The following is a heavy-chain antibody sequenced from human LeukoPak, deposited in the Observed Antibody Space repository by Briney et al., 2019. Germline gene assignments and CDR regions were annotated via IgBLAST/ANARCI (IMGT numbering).Heavy chain of an antibody. CDR1: GFTFSSYA. CDR2: ISSSGSST. Sequence: GGSLRLSCTFSGFTFSSYAMTWVRQAPGKGLEWVSAISSSGSSTYYADSVKGRFTISRDNSKNTLYLQVNSLGAEDTALYYCAKDWRSGGWYPFFDLWGQGTMVTVS. D-gene: IGHD6-19*01. CDR3: AKDWRSGGWYPFFDL. V-gene: IGHV3-23*01. J-gene: IGHJ3*01.